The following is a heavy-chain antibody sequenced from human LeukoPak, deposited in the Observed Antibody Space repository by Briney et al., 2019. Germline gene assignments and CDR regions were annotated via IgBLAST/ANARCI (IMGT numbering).Heavy chain of an antibody. CDR3: AKGASTTVTTFFDY. J-gene: IGHJ4*02. V-gene: IGHV3-9*01. D-gene: IGHD4-17*01. Sequence: PGGSLRLSCAASGFTFDDYAMHWVRQAPGKGLEWVSGISWNSGSIGYADSVKGRSTISRDNAKNSLYLQMNSLRAEDTALYYCAKGASTTVTTFFDYWGQGTLVTVSS. CDR2: ISWNSGSI. CDR1: GFTFDDYA.